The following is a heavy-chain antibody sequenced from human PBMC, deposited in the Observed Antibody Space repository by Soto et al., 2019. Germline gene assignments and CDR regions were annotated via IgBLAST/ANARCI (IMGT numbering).Heavy chain of an antibody. CDR1: GYTFTSYG. J-gene: IGHJ5*02. V-gene: IGHV1-18*01. Sequence: QVQLVQSGAEVKKPGASVKVSCKASGYTFTSYGISWVRQAPGQGLEWMGWISAYNGNTNYAQKLQGRVTMTTDTSTSTAYMELRSLGSDDTAVYYCARVPYKVVVAAGWFDPWGQGTLVTVSS. CDR2: ISAYNGNT. D-gene: IGHD2-15*01. CDR3: ARVPYKVVVAAGWFDP.